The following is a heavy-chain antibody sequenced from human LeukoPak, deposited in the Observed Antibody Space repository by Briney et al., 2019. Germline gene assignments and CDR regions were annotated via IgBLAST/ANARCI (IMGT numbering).Heavy chain of an antibody. Sequence: SEPLSLTCTVSGGSISSYYWSWIRQPPGKGLEWIGYIYYSGSTNYNPSLKSRVTISVDTSKNQFSLKLSSVTAADTAVYYCARDPSQVRGVTPYWYFDLWGRGTLVTLSS. V-gene: IGHV4-59*01. CDR3: ARDPSQVRGVTPYWYFDL. CDR1: GGSISSYY. CDR2: IYYSGST. D-gene: IGHD3-10*01. J-gene: IGHJ2*01.